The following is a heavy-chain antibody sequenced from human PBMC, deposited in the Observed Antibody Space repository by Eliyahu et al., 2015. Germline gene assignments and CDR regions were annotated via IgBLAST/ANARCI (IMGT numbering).Heavy chain of an antibody. CDR3: ARVGGMDYDFWPATGWYFDY. CDR2: IIPIFGTA. Sequence: EVKKPGSSVKVSCKASGGTFSSYAISWVRQAPGQGLEWMGGIIPIFGTANYAQKFQGRVTITADESTSTAYMELSSLRSEDTAVYYCARVGGMDYDFWPATGWYFDYWGQGTLVTVSS. V-gene: IGHV1-69*01. D-gene: IGHD3-3*01. J-gene: IGHJ4*02. CDR1: GGTFSSYA.